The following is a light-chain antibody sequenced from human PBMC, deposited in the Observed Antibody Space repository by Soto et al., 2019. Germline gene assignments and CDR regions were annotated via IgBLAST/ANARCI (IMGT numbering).Light chain of an antibody. J-gene: IGLJ1*01. V-gene: IGLV2-23*03. CDR3: CSYAGSSTFLLV. CDR2: EGS. CDR1: SSDVGSYNL. Sequence: QSALTQPASVSGSPGQSITISCTGTSSDVGSYNLVSWYQQHPGKAPKLMIYEGSKRPSGVSNRFSGSKSGNTAALTISGLQAEDKADYYCCSYAGSSTFLLVFGSVTKKTVL.